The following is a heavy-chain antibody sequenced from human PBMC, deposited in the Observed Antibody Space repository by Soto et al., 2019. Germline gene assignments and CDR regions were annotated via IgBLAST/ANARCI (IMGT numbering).Heavy chain of an antibody. V-gene: IGHV3-74*01. J-gene: IGHJ3*02. CDR2: INSDGSDT. CDR3: AGSRRSLDDAFAI. D-gene: IGHD1-26*01. Sequence: GGLLRPPCIASRLTFIDPCIRRVRQSPGKGLVWVSRINSDGSDTTYADSVKGRFTISRDNSKNTLYLQMNSLRAEDTAVYYCAGSRRSLDDAFAIWGKGTMVTVS. CDR1: RLTFIDPC.